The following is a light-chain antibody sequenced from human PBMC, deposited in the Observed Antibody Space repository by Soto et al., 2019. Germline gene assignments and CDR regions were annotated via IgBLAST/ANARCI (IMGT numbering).Light chain of an antibody. J-gene: IGKJ1*01. V-gene: IGKV3-11*01. Sequence: EIVLTQSPPTLSLSPGERATLSCRASQSVSSYLAWYQQKPGQAPRLLIYDASKRATGIPARFSGSGSGTDFTLTISSLEPEEFAVYYCQQRSNWPPTWTFGQGTRVEIK. CDR2: DAS. CDR1: QSVSSY. CDR3: QQRSNWPPTWT.